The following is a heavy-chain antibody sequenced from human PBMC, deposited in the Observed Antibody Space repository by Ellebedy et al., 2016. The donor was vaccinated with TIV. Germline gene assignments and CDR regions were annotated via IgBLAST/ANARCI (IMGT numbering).Heavy chain of an antibody. CDR3: ASAIFPAPMDV. CDR2: ISAYNGNT. CDR1: GYTFTSYG. Sequence: ASVKVSCKASGYTFTSYGISWVRQAPGQGLEWMGWISAYNGNTNYAQNLQGRVTMTTDTSTSTAYMELGSLRSDDTAVYYCASAIFPAPMDVWGQGTTVTVSS. D-gene: IGHD3-3*01. J-gene: IGHJ6*02. V-gene: IGHV1-18*01.